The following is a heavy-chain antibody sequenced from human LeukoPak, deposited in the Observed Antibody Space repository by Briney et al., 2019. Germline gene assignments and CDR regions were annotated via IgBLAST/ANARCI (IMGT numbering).Heavy chain of an antibody. CDR3: TTWFSSGWPLDY. CDR2: IKSKTDGGTT. D-gene: IGHD6-19*01. V-gene: IGHV3-15*07. J-gene: IGHJ4*02. Sequence: GGSLRLSCAASGFTFSNAWMNWVRQAPGKGLGWVGRIKSKTDGGTTDYAAPVKGRFTISRDDSKNTLYLQMNSLKTEDTAVYYCTTWFSSGWPLDYWGQGTLVTVSS. CDR1: GFTFSNAW.